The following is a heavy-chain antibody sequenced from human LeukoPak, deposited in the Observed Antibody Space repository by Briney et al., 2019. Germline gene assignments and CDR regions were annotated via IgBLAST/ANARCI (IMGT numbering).Heavy chain of an antibody. Sequence: ETLSLTCTVSGGSISSGSYYWSWVRQAPGKGLEWVSAISGSGGSTYYADSVKGRFTISRDNSKNTLYLQMNSLRAEDTAVYYCAKETYYYGSGSYEDYWGQGTLVTVSS. D-gene: IGHD3-10*01. CDR3: AKETYYYGSGSYEDY. V-gene: IGHV3-23*01. CDR2: ISGSGGST. CDR1: GGSISSGSYY. J-gene: IGHJ4*02.